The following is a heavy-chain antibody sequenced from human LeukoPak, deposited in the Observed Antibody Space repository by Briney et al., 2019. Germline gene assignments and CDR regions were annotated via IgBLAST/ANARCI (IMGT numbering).Heavy chain of an antibody. D-gene: IGHD6-19*01. CDR1: GFIFTSYA. CDR2: ISGSGGST. J-gene: IGHJ4*02. V-gene: IGHV3-23*01. Sequence: GGSLRLSCAASGFIFTSYAMSWVRQAPGKGLEWVSAISGSGGSTYYADSVKGRFTISRDNSKNTLYVQMNSLRAEDTAVYYCAKGKYSSGWYIDNWGQGTLVTVSS. CDR3: AKGKYSSGWYIDN.